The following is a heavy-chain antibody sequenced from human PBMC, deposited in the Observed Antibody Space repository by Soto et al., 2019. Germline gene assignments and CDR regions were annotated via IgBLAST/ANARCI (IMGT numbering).Heavy chain of an antibody. CDR2: IYYSGST. Sequence: SETLSLTCTVSGGSISSYYWSWIRQPPGKGLEWIGYIYYSGSTNYNPSLKSRVTISVDTSKNQFSLKLSSVTAADTAVYYCARHDSSGWDFDYWGQGTLVTVS. V-gene: IGHV4-59*08. CDR3: ARHDSSGWDFDY. J-gene: IGHJ4*02. D-gene: IGHD6-19*01. CDR1: GGSISSYY.